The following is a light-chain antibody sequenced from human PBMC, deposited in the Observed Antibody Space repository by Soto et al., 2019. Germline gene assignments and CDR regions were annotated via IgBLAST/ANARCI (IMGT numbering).Light chain of an antibody. CDR3: QHYNSYSTPIT. V-gene: IGKV1-5*01. CDR2: DAS. CDR1: QRMSGF. Sequence: DIQMTQSPSTLSASVGDRVTTTCRSSQRMSGFLAWYQQKPGKAPQLLLSDASSLESGVPSRFSGGGSGTAFTLNISSLQPEDFATYYCQHYNSYSTPITLGQGTRLEIK. J-gene: IGKJ5*01.